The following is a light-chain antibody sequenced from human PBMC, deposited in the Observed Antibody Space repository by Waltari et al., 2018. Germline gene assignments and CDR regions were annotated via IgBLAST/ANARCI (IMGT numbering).Light chain of an antibody. CDR1: QSISSY. Sequence: DIQMTQSPSSLSTSVGDRVTITCRASQSISSYLNWYQQKPGKAPKLLIYAASRLQSGVPSRFSGSGSGTDFNLTISSLQPDDFATYYCQQSYSTPYTFGQGTRLEIK. J-gene: IGKJ2*01. CDR2: AAS. V-gene: IGKV1-39*01. CDR3: QQSYSTPYT.